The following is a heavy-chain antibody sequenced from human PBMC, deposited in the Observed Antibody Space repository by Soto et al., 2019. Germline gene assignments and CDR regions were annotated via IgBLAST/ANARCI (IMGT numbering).Heavy chain of an antibody. Sequence: GSLRLSCAASGFTFSSYAMSWVRQAPGKGLEWVSAISGSGGSTYYADSVKGRFTISRDNSKNTLYLQMNSLRAEDTAVYYCASTITGTTLSDYWGQGTLVTVSS. J-gene: IGHJ4*02. V-gene: IGHV3-23*01. CDR3: ASTITGTTLSDY. CDR1: GFTFSSYA. CDR2: ISGSGGST. D-gene: IGHD1-7*01.